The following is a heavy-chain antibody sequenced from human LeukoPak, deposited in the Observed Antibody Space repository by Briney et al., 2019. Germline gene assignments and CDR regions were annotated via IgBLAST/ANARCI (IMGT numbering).Heavy chain of an antibody. J-gene: IGHJ3*02. D-gene: IGHD2-21*02. CDR3: AKDPAARPLRLITDDAFDI. V-gene: IGHV3-48*03. CDR1: GFTFSSYA. CDR2: ISSTGTI. Sequence: PGGSLRLSCAASGFTFSSYAMHWVRQAPGKGLEWVSHISSTGTIYYADSVKGRATISRDNAKNSLYLQMNSLRTEDTAVYYCAKDPAARPLRLITDDAFDIWGQGTMVTVSS.